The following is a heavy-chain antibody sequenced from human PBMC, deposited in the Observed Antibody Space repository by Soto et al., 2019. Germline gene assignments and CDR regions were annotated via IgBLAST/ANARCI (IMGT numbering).Heavy chain of an antibody. D-gene: IGHD1-26*01. V-gene: IGHV3-11*01. J-gene: IGHJ6*02. Sequence: PSETLSLTCAVSGGSISSNNWWSWVRQAPGKGLEWVSYIRSSGSTIHYADSVKGRFTISRDNAKNSLYLQMNSLRAEDTAVYYCARVGPPLDVWGQGTTVTVSS. CDR3: ARVGPPLDV. CDR1: GGSISSNNW. CDR2: IRSSGSTI.